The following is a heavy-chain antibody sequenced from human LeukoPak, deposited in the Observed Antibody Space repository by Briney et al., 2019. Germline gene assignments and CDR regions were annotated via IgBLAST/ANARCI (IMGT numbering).Heavy chain of an antibody. CDR3: ARGRWLLNYVVFDI. J-gene: IGHJ3*02. CDR2: CSSSGTTM. V-gene: IGHV3-11*01. Sequence: GGPLRLSCGASGFPFSDYYMRWLPQAPGKALEWISYCSSSGTTMYFADYVKGRFTTSKDDAKNPPYLQMHTLRACDTPVYYCARGRWLLNYVVFDIWGAGAMGSVSS. CDR1: GFPFSDYY. D-gene: IGHD5-24*01.